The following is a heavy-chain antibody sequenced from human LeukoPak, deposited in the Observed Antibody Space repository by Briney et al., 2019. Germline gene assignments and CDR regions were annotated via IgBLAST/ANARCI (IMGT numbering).Heavy chain of an antibody. CDR3: TRDKLELRQFDY. V-gene: IGHV3-15*07. D-gene: IGHD1-26*01. CDR2: IKSKTDGGTT. J-gene: IGHJ4*02. CDR1: GFTFSNAW. Sequence: PGGSLRLSCAASGFTFSNAWMNWVRQAPGKGLEWVGRIKSKTDGGTTDYAAPVKGRFTISRDDSKNTLYLQMNSLKTEDTAVYYCTRDKLELRQFDYWGQGTLVTVSS.